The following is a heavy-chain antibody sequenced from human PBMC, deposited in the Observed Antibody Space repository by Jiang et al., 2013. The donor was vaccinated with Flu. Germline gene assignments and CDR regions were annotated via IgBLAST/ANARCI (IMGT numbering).Heavy chain of an antibody. V-gene: IGHV5-51*01. CDR3: ARHKGRAAAGELIDY. D-gene: IGHD6-13*01. CDR1: GYSFTSYW. CDR2: IYPGDSDT. Sequence: GAEVKKPGESLKISCKGSGYSFTSYWIGWVRQMPGKGLEWMGIIYPGDSDTRYSPSFQGQVTISADKSISTAYLQWSSLKASDTAMYYCARHKGRAAAGELIDYWGQGTLVTVSS. J-gene: IGHJ4*02.